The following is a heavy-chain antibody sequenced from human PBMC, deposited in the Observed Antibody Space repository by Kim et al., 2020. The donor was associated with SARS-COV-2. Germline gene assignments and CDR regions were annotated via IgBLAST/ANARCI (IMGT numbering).Heavy chain of an antibody. Sequence: SETLSLTCAISGDSVSSNSATWNWIRQSPSRGLEWLGRTYYRSKWYSDYAVSVKSRVTINPDTSKNQFYLQLNSVTPEDTAVYYCARGSGGKNDYWGQGTLVTVSS. CDR2: TYYRSKWYS. J-gene: IGHJ4*02. V-gene: IGHV6-1*01. CDR3: ARGSGGKNDY. CDR1: GDSVSSNSAT. D-gene: IGHD2-15*01.